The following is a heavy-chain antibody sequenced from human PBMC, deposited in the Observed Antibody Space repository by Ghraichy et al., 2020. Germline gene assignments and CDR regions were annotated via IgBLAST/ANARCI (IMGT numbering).Heavy chain of an antibody. CDR3: ATGIAAAGVKPFDY. Sequence: ASVKVSCKASGYTFTGYYMHWVRQAPGQGLEWMGRINPNSGGTNYAQKFQGRVTMTRDTSISTAYMELSRLRSDDTAVYYCATGIAAAGVKPFDYWGQGTLFTVSS. D-gene: IGHD6-13*01. J-gene: IGHJ4*02. CDR1: GYTFTGYY. CDR2: INPNSGGT. V-gene: IGHV1-2*06.